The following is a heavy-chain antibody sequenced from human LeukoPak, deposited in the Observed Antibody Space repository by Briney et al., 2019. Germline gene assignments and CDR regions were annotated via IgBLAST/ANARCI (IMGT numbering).Heavy chain of an antibody. CDR2: IYYTGST. D-gene: IGHD3-3*01. J-gene: IGHJ6*02. CDR1: GGSISSYH. V-gene: IGHV4-59*01. Sequence: PSETLSLTCTVSGGSISSYHWSWIRQPPGKGLEWIGHIYYTGSTNYNPSLKSRVTISLDTSKSQFSLKLSSVTAADTAVYYCTRSLGVVIHGGMDVWGQGTTVTVSS. CDR3: TRSLGVVIHGGMDV.